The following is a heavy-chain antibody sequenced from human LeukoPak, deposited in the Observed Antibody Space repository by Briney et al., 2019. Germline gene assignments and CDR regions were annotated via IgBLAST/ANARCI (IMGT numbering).Heavy chain of an antibody. V-gene: IGHV4-59*01. J-gene: IGHJ3*02. Sequence: SETLSLTCSVAGGSISSSYWSWIRQAPGKGPEWIGYIFYTGSNDYSPSLKSRVTISVDTSKNQFSLRVNSVTAADTAVYYCARAIYSRAWYASDIWGQGTVVTVSA. CDR1: GGSISSSY. CDR3: ARAIYSRAWYASDI. D-gene: IGHD6-19*01. CDR2: IFYTGSN.